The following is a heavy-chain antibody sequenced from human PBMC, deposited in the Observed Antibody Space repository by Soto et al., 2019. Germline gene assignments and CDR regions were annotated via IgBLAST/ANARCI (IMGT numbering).Heavy chain of an antibody. CDR3: ARDYCSSTSCTNWFDP. Sequence: ASVKVSCKASGYTFTGCYMHWVRQAPGQGLEWMGWINPNSGGTNYAQKFQGWVTMTRDTSISTAYMELSRLRSDDTAVYYCARDYCSSTSCTNWFDPWGQGTLVTVSS. D-gene: IGHD2-2*01. V-gene: IGHV1-2*04. J-gene: IGHJ5*02. CDR2: INPNSGGT. CDR1: GYTFTGCY.